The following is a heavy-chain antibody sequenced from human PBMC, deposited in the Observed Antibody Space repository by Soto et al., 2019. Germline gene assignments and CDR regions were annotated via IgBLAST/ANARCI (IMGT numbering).Heavy chain of an antibody. Sequence: EVQLVESGGGLVQPGRSLRLSCAASGFTFDDYAMHWVRQAPGKGLEWVSGISWNSGSIGYADSVKGRFTISRDNAKNSLYLQMNSLRAEDTAVYYCAREGQEYYYGSGSYLDYWGQGTLVTVSS. CDR1: GFTFDDYA. V-gene: IGHV3-9*01. D-gene: IGHD3-10*01. J-gene: IGHJ4*02. CDR3: AREGQEYYYGSGSYLDY. CDR2: ISWNSGSI.